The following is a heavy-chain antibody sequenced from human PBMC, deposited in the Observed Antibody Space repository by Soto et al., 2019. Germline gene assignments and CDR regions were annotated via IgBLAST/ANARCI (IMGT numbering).Heavy chain of an antibody. J-gene: IGHJ5*02. CDR1: VDSVSSNSAA. CDR3: ARGSILLWLGELPGPYNWFAP. V-gene: IGHV6-1*01. Sequence: PSQTLSLTCAISVDSVSSNSAAWNWIRQSPSRGLEWLGRTYYRSKWYNDYAVSVKSRITINPDTSKNQFSLQLNSVTPEDTAVYYCARGSILLWLGELPGPYNWFAPWGQGTLVTVSS. D-gene: IGHD3-10*01. CDR2: TYYRSKWYN.